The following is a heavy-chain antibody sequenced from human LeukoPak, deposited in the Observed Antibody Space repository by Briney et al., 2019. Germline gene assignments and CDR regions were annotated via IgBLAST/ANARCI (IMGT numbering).Heavy chain of an antibody. CDR1: GFTFSTYG. V-gene: IGHV3-30*03. D-gene: IGHD2/OR15-2a*01. CDR3: ASRSMASDY. J-gene: IGHJ4*02. CDR2: ISYDGSNK. Sequence: GGSLRLSCAASGFTFSTYGMHWVRQAPGKGLEWVAVISYDGSNKYYADSVKGRFTISRDNSKNTLYLQMSSLRAEDTAVYYCASRSMASDYWGQGTLVTVSS.